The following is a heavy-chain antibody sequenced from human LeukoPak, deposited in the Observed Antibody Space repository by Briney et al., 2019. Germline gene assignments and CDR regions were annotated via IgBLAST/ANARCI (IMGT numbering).Heavy chain of an antibody. J-gene: IGHJ5*02. CDR1: GGSISSGGYH. CDR3: ARAEVAATPFDP. D-gene: IGHD2-15*01. Sequence: PSETLSLTCTVSGGSISSGGYHWSWIRQHPGKGLEWIGYIYYSGSTYYNPSLKSRVTISVDTSKNQFSLKLSSVTAADTAVYYCARAEVAATPFDPWGQGTLVTVSS. V-gene: IGHV4-31*03. CDR2: IYYSGST.